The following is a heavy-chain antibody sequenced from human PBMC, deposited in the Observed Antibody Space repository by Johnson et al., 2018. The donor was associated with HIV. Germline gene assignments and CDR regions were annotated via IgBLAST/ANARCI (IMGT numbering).Heavy chain of an antibody. J-gene: IGHJ3*02. CDR1: GFTFSDYA. CDR2: ISSDGNNT. Sequence: QVQLVESGGGVVQPGGSLRLSCAASGFTFSDYAMHWVRQAPGKGLEWVASISSDGNNTTFADSVQGRRTISRDNAKNTLYLQLNSLRVEDTAIYYCARAQLLADDAFNNWGQGTMVTVSS. CDR3: ARAQLLADDAFNN. V-gene: IGHV3-30*04. D-gene: IGHD6-6*01.